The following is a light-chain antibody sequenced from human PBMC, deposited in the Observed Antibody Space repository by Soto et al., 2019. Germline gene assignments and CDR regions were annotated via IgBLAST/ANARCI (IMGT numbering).Light chain of an antibody. CDR1: QNITKF. V-gene: IGKV1-39*01. Sequence: DIQMTQSPSSLSASVGDRVSVTCRTSQNITKFLNWYQEKPGKAPKVLIYVTSNLENGVPSRFSGSGSGTHFTLSISRLQPEECATYDCQQTFSAPGTFGPGTRVEVK. J-gene: IGKJ1*01. CDR2: VTS. CDR3: QQTFSAPGT.